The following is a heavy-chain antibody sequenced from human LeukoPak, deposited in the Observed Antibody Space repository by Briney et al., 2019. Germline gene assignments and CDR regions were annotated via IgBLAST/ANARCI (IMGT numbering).Heavy chain of an antibody. Sequence: PSETLSLTCAVYGGSFSGYYWSWIRQPPGKGLEWIGEINHSGSTNHNPSLKSRVTISVDTSKNQFSLKLSSVTAADTAVYYCARRAFRDYRFNWFDPWGQGTLVTVSS. V-gene: IGHV4-34*01. J-gene: IGHJ5*02. CDR2: INHSGST. CDR3: ARRAFRDYRFNWFDP. D-gene: IGHD4-17*01. CDR1: GGSFSGYY.